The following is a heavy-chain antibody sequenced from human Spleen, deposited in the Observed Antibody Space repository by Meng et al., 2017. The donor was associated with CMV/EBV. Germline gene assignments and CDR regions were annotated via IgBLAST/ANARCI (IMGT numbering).Heavy chain of an antibody. D-gene: IGHD1-26*01. V-gene: IGHV3-23*01. CDR1: EFTFSSYA. CDR2: VSGSGGGT. CDR3: AKALWELHTARDAFDV. Sequence: GESLKISCAASEFTFSSYAMSWVRQGPGKGLEWVSGVSGSGGGTSYAESVKGRFTISRDNSKNTLYLQMNSLRAEDTAVYYCAKALWELHTARDAFDVWGQGTMVTVSS. J-gene: IGHJ3*01.